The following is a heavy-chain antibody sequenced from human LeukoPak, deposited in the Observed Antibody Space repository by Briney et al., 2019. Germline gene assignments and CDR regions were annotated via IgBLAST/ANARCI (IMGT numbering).Heavy chain of an antibody. CDR2: IKPDGSEK. CDR3: VRGSSGTVVRGVSWAWFDP. J-gene: IGHJ5*02. CDR1: GFPFSIYW. D-gene: IGHD3-10*01. V-gene: IGHV3-7*05. Sequence: GGSLTLSCAASGFPFSIYWMTWVRQAPGKGLEWVANIKPDGSEKYYVDSAKGRFTISRDNAKNSLYLQMNCLRAEDTAVYYCVRGSSGTVVRGVSWAWFDPWGQGTLAAVSS.